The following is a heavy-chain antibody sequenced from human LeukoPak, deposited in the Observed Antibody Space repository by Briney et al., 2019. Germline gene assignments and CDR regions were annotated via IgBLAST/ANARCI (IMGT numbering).Heavy chain of an antibody. J-gene: IGHJ4*02. CDR1: GFTFSNYW. Sequence: GGSLRLSCAASGFTFSNYWMYWVRQAPGKGLVWVSRINSDGTSTNYAAPVKGRFTISRDDSKNTLYLQMNSLKTEDTAVYYCTTDSGPLITFGGVIVADDYWGQGTLVTVSS. V-gene: IGHV3-15*06. D-gene: IGHD3-16*02. CDR2: INSDGTST. CDR3: TTDSGPLITFGGVIVADDY.